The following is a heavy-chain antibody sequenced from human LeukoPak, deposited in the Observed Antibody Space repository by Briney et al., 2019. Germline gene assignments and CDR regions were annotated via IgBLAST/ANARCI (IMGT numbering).Heavy chain of an antibody. J-gene: IGHJ4*02. D-gene: IGHD5-12*01. V-gene: IGHV4-59*08. CDR1: GCTISSYC. Sequence: PSETLSLTCTVSGCTISSYCWSWIRQPPGKGLEWVGYIYYSGSTNYNPSLKSRVTISVDTSKNQFSLKLSSVTAADTAVYYCARPREEWLRFGHDYWGQGTLVTVSS. CDR3: ARPREEWLRFGHDY. CDR2: IYYSGST.